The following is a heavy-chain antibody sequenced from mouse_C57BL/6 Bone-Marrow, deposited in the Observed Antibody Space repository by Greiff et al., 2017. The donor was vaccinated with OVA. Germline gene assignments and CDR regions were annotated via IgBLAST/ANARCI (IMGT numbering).Heavy chain of an antibody. CDR1: GYTFTSYW. V-gene: IGHV1-5*01. CDR3: TRLKDYGDYFDY. CDR2: IYPGNSDT. Sequence: VQLQQSGTVLARPGASVKMSCKTSGYTFTSYWMHWVKQRPGQGLEWIGAIYPGNSDTSYNQKFKGKAKLTAVTSASTAYMELSSLTNEDSAVYYCTRLKDYGDYFDYWGQGTTLTVSS. J-gene: IGHJ2*01. D-gene: IGHD2-4*01.